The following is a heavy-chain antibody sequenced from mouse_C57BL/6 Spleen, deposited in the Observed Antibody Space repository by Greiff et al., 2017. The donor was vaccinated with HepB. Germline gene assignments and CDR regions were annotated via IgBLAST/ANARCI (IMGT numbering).Heavy chain of an antibody. CDR1: GYTFTSYW. V-gene: IGHV1-50*01. Sequence: QVQLQQPGAELVKPGASVKLSCKASGYTFTSYWMQWVKQRPGQGLEWIGEIDPSDSYTNYNQKFKGKATLTVDTSSSTAYMQLSSLTSEDSAVYYCARWAITTVSYYFDYWGQGTTLTVSS. CDR3: ARWAITTVSYYFDY. D-gene: IGHD1-1*01. J-gene: IGHJ2*01. CDR2: IDPSDSYT.